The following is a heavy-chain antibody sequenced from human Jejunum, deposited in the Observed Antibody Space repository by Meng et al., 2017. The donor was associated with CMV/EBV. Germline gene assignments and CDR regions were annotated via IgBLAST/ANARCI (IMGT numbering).Heavy chain of an antibody. J-gene: IGHJ6*02. Sequence: FTGYYIHWVRQAPGQGLEWMGWINPNSGGTNFAQKFQGRVTMTRDTSISTVYMEMGSLTSDDTAVFYCARADQGTWFSYYNGIDVWGQGTTVTVSS. CDR2: INPNSGGT. V-gene: IGHV1-2*02. CDR1: FTGYY. CDR3: ARADQGTWFSYYNGIDV. D-gene: IGHD3-10*01.